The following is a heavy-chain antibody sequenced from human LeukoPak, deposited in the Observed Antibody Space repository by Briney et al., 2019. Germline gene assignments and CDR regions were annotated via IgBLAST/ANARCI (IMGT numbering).Heavy chain of an antibody. D-gene: IGHD6-19*01. J-gene: IGHJ4*02. V-gene: IGHV4-59*01. CDR2: SYYSGST. CDR1: GGSISSYY. CDR3: ARGGLSSGWYG. Sequence: KPSETLSLTSTVPGGSISSYYWSWIRQPPGKGLEWIGYSYYSGSTNYNPSLKSRVTISLDTSKNQFSLKLNSVTAADTAVYYCARGGLSSGWYGWGQGTLVTVSS.